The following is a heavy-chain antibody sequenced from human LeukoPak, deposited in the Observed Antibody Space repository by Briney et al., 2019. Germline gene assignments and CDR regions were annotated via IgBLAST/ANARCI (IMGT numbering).Heavy chain of an antibody. J-gene: IGHJ3*02. CDR2: IEKTSSTI. CDR3: VRDRMGGAFDI. D-gene: IGHD3-16*01. V-gene: IGHV3-48*02. Sequence: PGGSLRLSCAASGFIFNAYDMNWVRQAPGKGLEWLSFIEKTSSTIYYADSVKGRFTISRDNARNSLYLQLNSLRDEDTALYYCVRDRMGGAFDIWGQGTMATISS. CDR1: GFIFNAYD.